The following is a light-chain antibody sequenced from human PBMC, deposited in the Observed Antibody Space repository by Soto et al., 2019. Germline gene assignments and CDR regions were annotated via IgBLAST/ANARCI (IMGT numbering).Light chain of an antibody. V-gene: IGLV2-23*02. CDR1: SSDVGSYNL. CDR2: EVS. Sequence: QSVLTLPASVSGSPGQSITISCTGTSSDVGSYNLVSWYQQHPGKAPKLMIYEVSKRPSGVSNRFYGSKSANTASLTISGLQADDEADYYCCSYGGRTTYVFGTGNKVTVL. J-gene: IGLJ1*01. CDR3: CSYGGRTTYV.